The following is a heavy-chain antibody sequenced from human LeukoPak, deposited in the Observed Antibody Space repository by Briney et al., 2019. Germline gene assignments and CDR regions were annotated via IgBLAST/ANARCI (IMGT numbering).Heavy chain of an antibody. CDR1: GFTLSNAW. V-gene: IGHV3-15*01. Sequence: GGSLRLSCAASGFTLSNAWMSWVRQAPGKGLEWVGRIKSKTDGGTTDYAAAVKGRFTISRDDSKNTLYLQMNTLRAEDTAVYSCARGADGVSSNSRGWFDPWGQGTLVTVSS. J-gene: IGHJ5*02. CDR2: IKSKTDGGTT. D-gene: IGHD2-15*01. CDR3: ARGADGVSSNSRGWFDP.